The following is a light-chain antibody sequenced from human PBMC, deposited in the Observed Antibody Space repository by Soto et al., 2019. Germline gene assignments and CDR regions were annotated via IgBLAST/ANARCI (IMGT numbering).Light chain of an antibody. Sequence: QSALTQPRSVSGSPGQSVTISCTGTSSDVGGYNYVSWYQQHPGKAPKLMIYDVSKRPSGVPDRFSGSKSGNXASLTISGLQAEDEADYYCCSYAGSYTFYVFGXGTKXTVL. J-gene: IGLJ1*01. CDR2: DVS. CDR1: SSDVGGYNY. CDR3: CSYAGSYTFYV. V-gene: IGLV2-11*01.